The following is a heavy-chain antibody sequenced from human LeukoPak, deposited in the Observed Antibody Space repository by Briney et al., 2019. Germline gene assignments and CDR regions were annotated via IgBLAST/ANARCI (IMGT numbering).Heavy chain of an antibody. CDR1: GGSISSGGYY. D-gene: IGHD2-2*01. CDR2: IYHSGST. J-gene: IGHJ3*02. V-gene: IGHV4-30-2*01. CDR3: ARATDTLTQDIVVVPAALDAFDI. Sequence: PSQTLSLTCTVSGGSISSGGYYWSWIRQPPGKGLEWIGYIYHSGSTYYNPSLKSRVTISVDRSKNQFSLKLSSVTAADTAVYYCARATDTLTQDIVVVPAALDAFDIWGQGTMVTVSS.